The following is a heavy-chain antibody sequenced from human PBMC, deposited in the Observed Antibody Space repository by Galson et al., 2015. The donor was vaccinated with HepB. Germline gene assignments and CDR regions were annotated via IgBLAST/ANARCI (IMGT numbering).Heavy chain of an antibody. Sequence: SLRLSCATSGFTFSGSAMHWVRQASGKGLEWIGRIRSKVNNYAIAYAESVKGRFTISRDESKNTAYLQMNSLKPEDTAVYYCTRPVGGTETNDYYYGMDVWGQGTTVTVSS. CDR2: IRSKVNNYAI. CDR3: TRPVGGTETNDYYYGMDV. V-gene: IGHV3-73*01. D-gene: IGHD1-26*01. CDR1: GFTFSGSA. J-gene: IGHJ6*02.